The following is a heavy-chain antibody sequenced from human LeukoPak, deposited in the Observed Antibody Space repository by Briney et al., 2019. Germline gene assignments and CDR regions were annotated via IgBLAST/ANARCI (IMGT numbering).Heavy chain of an antibody. CDR2: IYHSGST. D-gene: IGHD3-22*01. J-gene: IGHJ6*03. CDR1: GYSISSGYY. CDR3: AREDSSGYYYYYYMDV. Sequence: SETLSLTCTVSGYSISSGYYWGWIRQPPGKGLEGIGSIYHSGSTYYNPSLKSRVTISVDTSKNQFSLKLSSVTAADTAVYYCAREDSSGYYYYYYMDVWGKGTTVTVSS. V-gene: IGHV4-38-2*02.